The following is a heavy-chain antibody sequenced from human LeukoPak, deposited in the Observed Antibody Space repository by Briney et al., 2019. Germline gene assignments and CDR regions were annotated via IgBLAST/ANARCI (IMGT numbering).Heavy chain of an antibody. Sequence: SETLSLTCTVSGDSISTSNSYWGWIRQPPGKGLEWIGSIYYSGNTYYNASLKSRVTISVDTSKNQFSLKLSSVTAADTAVYYCARQRGFGELLFDPWGQGTLVTVSS. CDR2: IYYSGNT. V-gene: IGHV4-39*01. D-gene: IGHD3-10*01. J-gene: IGHJ5*02. CDR3: ARQRGFGELLFDP. CDR1: GDSISTSNSY.